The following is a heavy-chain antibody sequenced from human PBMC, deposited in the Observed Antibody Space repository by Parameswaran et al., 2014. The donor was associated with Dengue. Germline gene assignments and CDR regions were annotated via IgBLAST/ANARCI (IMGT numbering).Heavy chain of an antibody. CDR1: GFTFSSYD. D-gene: IGHD2-2*01. CDR2: IGTAGDT. CDR3: ARASSSCSSTSCYPSYAFDI. J-gene: IGHJ3*02. Sequence: GESLKISCAASGFTFSSYDMHWVRQATGKGLEWVSAIGTAGDTYYPGSVKGRFTISRENAKNSLYLQMNSLRAGDTAVYYCARASSSCSSTSCYPSYAFDIWGQGTMVTVSS. V-gene: IGHV3-13*04.